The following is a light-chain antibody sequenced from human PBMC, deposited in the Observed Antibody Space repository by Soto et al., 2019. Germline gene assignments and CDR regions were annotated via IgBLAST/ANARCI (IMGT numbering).Light chain of an antibody. CDR2: EVS. CDR3: SSYASSSTWV. J-gene: IGLJ3*02. CDR1: SSDVGGYNY. Sequence: QSALTQPASVSGSPGQSITISCTGTSSDVGGYNYVSWYQQHPGKAPKLMIYEVSYRPSGVSNRFSGSKSTNTASLTISGLQAEDEADYYCSSYASSSTWVFGRGTKVTVL. V-gene: IGLV2-14*01.